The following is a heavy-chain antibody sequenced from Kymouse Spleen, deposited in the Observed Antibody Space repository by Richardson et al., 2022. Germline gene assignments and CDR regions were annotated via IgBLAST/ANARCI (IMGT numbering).Heavy chain of an antibody. V-gene: IGHV3-15*01. CDR3: TTGITMVRGVIDYYYYYGMDV. D-gene: IGHD3-10*01. Sequence: EVQLVESGGGLVKPGGSLRLSCAASGFTFSNAWMSWVRQAPGKGLEWVGRIKSKTDGGTTDYAAPVKGRFTISRDDSKNTLYLQMNSLKTEDTAVYYCTTGITMVRGVIDYYYYYGMDVWGQGTTVTVSS. CDR2: IKSKTDGGTT. J-gene: IGHJ6*02. CDR1: GFTFSNAW.